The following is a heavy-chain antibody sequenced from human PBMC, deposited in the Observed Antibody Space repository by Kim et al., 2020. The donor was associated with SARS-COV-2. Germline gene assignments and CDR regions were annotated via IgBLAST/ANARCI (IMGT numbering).Heavy chain of an antibody. Sequence: GGSLRLSCAASGFTFSSYEMNWVRQAPGKGLEWVSYISSSGSTIYYADSVKGRFTISRDNAKNSLYLQMNSLRAEDTAVYYCARSSPWILIASWYFVLWGRGTLVTVSS. J-gene: IGHJ2*01. CDR1: GFTFSSYE. CDR3: ARSSPWILIASWYFVL. CDR2: ISSSGSTI. V-gene: IGHV3-48*03. D-gene: IGHD2-2*03.